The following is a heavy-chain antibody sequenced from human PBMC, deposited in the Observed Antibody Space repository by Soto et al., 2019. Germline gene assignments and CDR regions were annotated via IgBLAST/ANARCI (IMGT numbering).Heavy chain of an antibody. V-gene: IGHV4-59*01. D-gene: IGHD2-15*01. CDR2: IYYSGST. J-gene: IGHJ4*02. Sequence: SETLSLTCTVSGGSISSYYWSWIRQPPGKGLEWIGYIYYSGSTNYNPSLKSRVTISVDTSKNQFSLKLSSVTAADTAVYYCARFGAGRGGNNLGTYLDYWRQGTLVTVSS. CDR1: GGSISSYY. CDR3: ARFGAGRGGNNLGTYLDY.